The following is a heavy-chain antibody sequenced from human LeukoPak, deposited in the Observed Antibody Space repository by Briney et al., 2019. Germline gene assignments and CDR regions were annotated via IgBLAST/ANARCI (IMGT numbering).Heavy chain of an antibody. D-gene: IGHD2-2*02. CDR2: MNPNSGKT. V-gene: IGHV1-8*01. CDR3: ARAHCSSTSCYIGYYYYYMDV. CDR1: GYTFTSYD. Sequence: ASVKVSCKASGYTFTSYDINRVRQAPGQGIETMGWMNPNSGKTGYAQEVQGRATMTRNTSISTAYMELSSLRSEDTAVYYCARAHCSSTSCYIGYYYYYMDVWGKGTTVTVSS. J-gene: IGHJ6*03.